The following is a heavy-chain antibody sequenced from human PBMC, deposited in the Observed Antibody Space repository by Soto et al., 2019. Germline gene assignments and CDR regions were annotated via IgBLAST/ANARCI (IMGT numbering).Heavy chain of an antibody. J-gene: IGHJ4*02. Sequence: SETLSLTCTVSGGSISSYYWSWIRQPPGKGLEWIGYIYYSGSTNYNPSLKSRFTISVDTSKNQFSLKLSSVTAADTAVYYCARDSGGSIFDYWGQGTLVTVSS. D-gene: IGHD2-15*01. CDR2: IYYSGST. CDR1: GGSISSYY. CDR3: ARDSGGSIFDY. V-gene: IGHV4-59*01.